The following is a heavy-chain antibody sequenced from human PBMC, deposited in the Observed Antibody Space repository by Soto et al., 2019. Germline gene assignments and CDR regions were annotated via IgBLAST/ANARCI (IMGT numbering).Heavy chain of an antibody. CDR1: GGAFNGYY. D-gene: IGHD3-10*01. CDR2: INHSGTV. V-gene: IGHV4-34*01. CDR3: ARAGAALVRGSIGGFDY. Sequence: QVHLQQWGAGLLKPSETLSLTCAVNGGAFNGYYWTWIRQSPGKGLQWIGEINHSGTVDYNPSLNSRVTFSIDTSKKQFSLTLTSVPAADTAVYYCARAGAALVRGSIGGFDYWGQGTLVTVSS. J-gene: IGHJ4*02.